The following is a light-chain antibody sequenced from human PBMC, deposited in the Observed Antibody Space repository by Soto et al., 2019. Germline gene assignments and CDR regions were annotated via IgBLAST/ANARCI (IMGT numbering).Light chain of an antibody. J-gene: IGKJ1*01. CDR2: GAS. Sequence: EIVMTQSPATLSLSPGERATLSCRASQSVSSNLAWYQQKPGQAPRLLVYGASTRATGIPGRFSGSGSGTEVTPTIISRQYEDYAVDYCHQQYKCSWTFGQGTKVDIK. CDR3: HQQYKCSWT. V-gene: IGKV3-15*01. CDR1: QSVSSN.